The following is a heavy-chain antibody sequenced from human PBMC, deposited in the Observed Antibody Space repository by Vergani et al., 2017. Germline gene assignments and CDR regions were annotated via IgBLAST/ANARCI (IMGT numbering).Heavy chain of an antibody. CDR2: IIPILGIV. CDR3: ARDQGDGYTDAFDI. V-gene: IGHV1-69*08. D-gene: IGHD5-24*01. CDR1: VGTFSRHT. J-gene: IGHJ3*02. Sequence: QVQLVQSGPEVKKPGSSVKVSCKSSVGTFSRHTISWVRQAPGQGLEWMGRIIPILGIVNYAQKFQGRVTVNADKSTSTAYMELSSLRSEDTAVYYCARDQGDGYTDAFDIWGQGTMVTVSS.